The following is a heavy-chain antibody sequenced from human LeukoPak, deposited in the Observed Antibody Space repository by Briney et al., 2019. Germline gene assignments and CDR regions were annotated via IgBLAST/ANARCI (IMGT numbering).Heavy chain of an antibody. Sequence: GGSLRLSCAASGFTFSSYGMHWVRQAPGKGLEGGAFIRYDGSNKYYADSVKGRFTISRDNSKNTLYLQMNSLRAEDTAVYYCAKASSIAARYLGYWGQGTLVTVSS. CDR1: GFTFSSYG. D-gene: IGHD6-6*01. V-gene: IGHV3-30*02. CDR3: AKASSIAARYLGY. CDR2: IRYDGSNK. J-gene: IGHJ4*02.